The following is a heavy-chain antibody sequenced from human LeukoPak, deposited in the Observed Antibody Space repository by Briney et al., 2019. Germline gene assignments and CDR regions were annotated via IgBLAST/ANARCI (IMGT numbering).Heavy chain of an antibody. CDR2: IYYSGST. V-gene: IGHV4-59*01. CDR1: GGSISSYY. J-gene: IGHJ4*02. Sequence: SETLSLTCTVSGGSISSYYWSWIRQPPGKGLEWNGYIYYSGSTNYNPSLKSRVTISVDTSKNQFSLKLSSVTAADTAVYYCARDYGGVYWGQGTLVTVSS. CDR3: ARDYGGVY. D-gene: IGHD4-23*01.